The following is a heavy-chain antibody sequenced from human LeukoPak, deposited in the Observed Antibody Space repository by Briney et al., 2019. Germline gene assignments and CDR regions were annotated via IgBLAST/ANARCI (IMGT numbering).Heavy chain of an antibody. CDR1: GGSISSSSYY. V-gene: IGHV4-61*05. Sequence: SETLSLTCTVSGGSISSSSYYWGWIRQPPGKGLEWIGYIYYSGSTNYNPSLKSRVTISVDTSKNQFSLKLSSVTAADTAVYYCARTMVSDAFDIWGQGTMVTVSS. J-gene: IGHJ3*02. D-gene: IGHD4/OR15-4a*01. CDR2: IYYSGST. CDR3: ARTMVSDAFDI.